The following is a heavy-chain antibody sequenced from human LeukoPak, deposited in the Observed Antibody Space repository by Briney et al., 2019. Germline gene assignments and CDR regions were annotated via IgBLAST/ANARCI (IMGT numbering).Heavy chain of an antibody. V-gene: IGHV3-30*18. CDR1: GFTFSNYG. Sequence: GGSLRLSCAASGFTFSNYGMHWVRQAPGKGLEWAGVILNDGSNKNYADSVKGRFTISRDNSKNTLYLQMNSLRAEDTALYYCAKEGFGWYYYDNWGQGTLVTVSS. CDR2: ILNDGSNK. CDR3: AKEGFGWYYYDN. D-gene: IGHD2-15*01. J-gene: IGHJ4*02.